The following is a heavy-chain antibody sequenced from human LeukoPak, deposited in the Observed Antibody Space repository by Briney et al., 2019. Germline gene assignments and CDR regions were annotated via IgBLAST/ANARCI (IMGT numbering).Heavy chain of an antibody. CDR3: ARDGGYYGSTHYFDY. D-gene: IGHD3-10*01. Sequence: GGSLRLSCAASGFTFSSYWMTWVRQAPGKGLEWVANIKQDGSEKYYVDSVKGRFTISRDNAKNSPYLQMNSLRAEDTAVYYCARDGGYYGSTHYFDYWGQGTLVTVSS. V-gene: IGHV3-7*01. J-gene: IGHJ4*02. CDR1: GFTFSSYW. CDR2: IKQDGSEK.